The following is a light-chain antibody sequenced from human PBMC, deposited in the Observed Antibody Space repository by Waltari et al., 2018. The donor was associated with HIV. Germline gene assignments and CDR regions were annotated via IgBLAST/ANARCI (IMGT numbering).Light chain of an antibody. V-gene: IGLV2-14*01. CDR2: AVN. J-gene: IGLJ3*02. CDR3: RSYSRTSTWV. CDR1: TWDIGTYNH. Sequence: SITISCTGTTWDIGTYNHVSWHQQHPGKAPKLVIFAVNNRPSGISDRFSGSKSANVASLTISGLQAADEADYYCRSYSRTSTWVFGGGTRLTVL.